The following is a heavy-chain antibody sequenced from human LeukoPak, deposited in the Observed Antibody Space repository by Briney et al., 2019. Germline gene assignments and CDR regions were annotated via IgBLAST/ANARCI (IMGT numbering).Heavy chain of an antibody. D-gene: IGHD6-6*01. CDR3: ARLYSSSSGLRASDY. J-gene: IGHJ4*02. CDR1: GFTFSSYE. V-gene: IGHV3-48*03. Sequence: GGSLRLSCAASGFTFSSYEINWVRQAPGKGLEWVSYISSSGSTIYYADSVKGRFTISRDNAKNSLYLQMNSLRAEDTAVYYCARLYSSSSGLRASDYWGQGTLVTVSS. CDR2: ISSSGSTI.